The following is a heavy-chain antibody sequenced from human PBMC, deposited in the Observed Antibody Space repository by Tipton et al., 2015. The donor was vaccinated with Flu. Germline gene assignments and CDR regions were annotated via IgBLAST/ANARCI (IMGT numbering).Heavy chain of an antibody. CDR2: INHCGGT. CDR3: ARGLPQLRHNPYVDY. CDR1: GGSFSGYY. J-gene: IGHJ4*02. D-gene: IGHD1-14*01. V-gene: IGHV4-34*01. Sequence: AGLVKPSETLSLTCAVYGGSFSGYYWSWIRQPPGKGLEWIGEINHCGGTSYNPSLKSRVTISVDTSNNQFSPKLSSVTAADTAVYYCARGLPQLRHNPYVDYWGQGTLVTVFS.